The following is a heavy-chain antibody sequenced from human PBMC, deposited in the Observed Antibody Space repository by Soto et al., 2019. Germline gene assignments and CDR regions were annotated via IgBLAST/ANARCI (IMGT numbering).Heavy chain of an antibody. CDR1: GYRLSNYY. D-gene: IGHD5-12*01. Sequence: QVDLVQSGAEVKKPGASVKMSCKSSGYRLSNYYMHWVRQAPGQGLEWMGIVNPSDGRANYARKFHGRVTMTWDTSTTTLYMEVNSLRSDDTAIYYCARAELIVAGQAFDSWGQGTLVTVSS. V-gene: IGHV1-46*01. CDR3: ARAELIVAGQAFDS. J-gene: IGHJ4*02. CDR2: VNPSDGRA.